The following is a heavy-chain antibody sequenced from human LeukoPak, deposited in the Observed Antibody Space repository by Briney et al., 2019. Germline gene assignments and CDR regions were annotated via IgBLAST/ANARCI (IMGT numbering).Heavy chain of an antibody. D-gene: IGHD2-2*01. CDR1: GYTFSSYG. V-gene: IGHV1-18*01. CDR3: ARALYHTFDY. J-gene: IGHJ4*02. CDR2: ISADNGNT. Sequence: GASVKVSCKASGYTFSSYGISWVRQAPGQGLEWMGWISADNGNTNYVQKFQGRVIMTTDTSTSTAYMELRSLRSDDTAVYYCARALYHTFDYWGQGTLVTVSS.